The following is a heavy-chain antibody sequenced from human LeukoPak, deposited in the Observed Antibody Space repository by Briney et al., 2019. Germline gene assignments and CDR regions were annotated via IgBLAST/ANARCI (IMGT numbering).Heavy chain of an antibody. CDR2: INHSGST. J-gene: IGHJ6*03. Sequence: SQTLSLTCTVSGGSISSGDYYWSWIRQPPGKGLEWIGEINHSGSTNYNPSLKSRVTISVDTSKNQFSLKLSSVTAADTAVYYCARDRGGYSYGPYYYYYYMDVWGKGTTVTVSS. CDR3: ARDRGGYSYGPYYYYYYMDV. D-gene: IGHD5-18*01. CDR1: GGSISSGDYY. V-gene: IGHV4-30-4*08.